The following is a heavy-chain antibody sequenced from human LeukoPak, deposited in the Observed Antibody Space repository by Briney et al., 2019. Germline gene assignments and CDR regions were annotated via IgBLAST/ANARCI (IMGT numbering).Heavy chain of an antibody. D-gene: IGHD3-22*01. CDR1: GFTVSNTY. Sequence: GGSLRLSCAASGFTVSNTYMSWVRQAPGKGLEWVSLIYSGGGTYSADSVKGRFTISRDNSKNTLYLQMNSLRAEDTAVFYCAKGYYYDTSTPSPQFDYWGQGTLVTVSS. CDR3: AKGYYYDTSTPSPQFDY. V-gene: IGHV3-53*01. J-gene: IGHJ4*02. CDR2: IYSGGGT.